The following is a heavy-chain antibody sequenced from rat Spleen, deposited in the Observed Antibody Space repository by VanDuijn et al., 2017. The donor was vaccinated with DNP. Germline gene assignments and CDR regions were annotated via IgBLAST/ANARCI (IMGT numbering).Heavy chain of an antibody. V-gene: IGHV5-25*01. J-gene: IGHJ1*01. CDR1: GFTFSNYY. CDR2: ISTSGGST. Sequence: EVQLVESGGGLVQSGRSLKLSCAASGFTFSNYYMAWVRQAPKKGLEWVATISTSGGSTYYRDSVKGRFTISRDNAKSTLYLQMNSLRSEDTATYYCARGSGSYYWYFDFWGPGTMVTVSS. CDR3: ARGSGSYYWYFDF. D-gene: IGHD5-1*01.